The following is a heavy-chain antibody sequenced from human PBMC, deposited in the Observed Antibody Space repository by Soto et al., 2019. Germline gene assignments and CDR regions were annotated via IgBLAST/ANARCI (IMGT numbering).Heavy chain of an antibody. D-gene: IGHD2-2*01. CDR1: GGTFSSYT. V-gene: IGHV1-69*02. CDR3: ARLYCSSTSCYEGAFDI. CDR2: IIPILGIA. J-gene: IGHJ3*02. Sequence: QVQLVQSGAEVKKPGSSVKVSCKASGGTFSSYTIRWVRQAPGQGLEWMGRIIPILGIANYAQKFQGRVTITADKSTSTAYMELSSLRSEDTAVYYCARLYCSSTSCYEGAFDIWGQGTMVTVSS.